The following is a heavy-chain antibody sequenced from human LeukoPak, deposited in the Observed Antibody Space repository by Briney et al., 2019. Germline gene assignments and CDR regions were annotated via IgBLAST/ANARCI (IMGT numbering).Heavy chain of an antibody. CDR2: IYYSGST. V-gene: IGHV4-31*03. CDR1: GGSISSGGYY. CDR3: ARHDLMTTAPHKGAFDI. Sequence: SQTLSLTCTVSGGSISSGGYYWSWIRQHPGKGLEWIGYIYYSGSTYYNPSLKSRVTISVDTSKNQFSLKLSSVTAADTAVYYCARHDLMTTAPHKGAFDIWGQGTMVTVSS. J-gene: IGHJ3*02. D-gene: IGHD4-17*01.